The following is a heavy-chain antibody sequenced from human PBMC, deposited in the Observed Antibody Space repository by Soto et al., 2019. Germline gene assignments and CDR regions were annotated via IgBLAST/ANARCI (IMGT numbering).Heavy chain of an antibody. CDR3: ARESRSTVTLGY. J-gene: IGHJ4*02. CDR2: ISYDGSNK. Sequence: QVPLVESGGGVVQPGRSLRLSCAASGFTFSSYAMHWVRQAPGKGLEWVAVISYDGSNKYYADSVKGRFTISRDNSKNTLYLQMNSLRAEDTAVYYCARESRSTVTLGYWGQGTLVTVSS. V-gene: IGHV3-30-3*01. CDR1: GFTFSSYA. D-gene: IGHD4-17*01.